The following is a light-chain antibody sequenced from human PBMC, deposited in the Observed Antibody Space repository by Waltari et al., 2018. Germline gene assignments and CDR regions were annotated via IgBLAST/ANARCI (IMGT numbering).Light chain of an antibody. V-gene: IGLV2-23*02. CDR3: LSYTTRISFV. CDR1: SHDIGNSNH. J-gene: IGLJ2*01. Sequence: QPALTQPASVSGSPGQSITISCTGSSHDIGNSNHVCWYQQHPGQAPRLIISEVTERPSGVSDRFSGSKSGNTASLTISGLQAEDEADYYCLSYTTRISFVFGGGTKLSVL. CDR2: EVT.